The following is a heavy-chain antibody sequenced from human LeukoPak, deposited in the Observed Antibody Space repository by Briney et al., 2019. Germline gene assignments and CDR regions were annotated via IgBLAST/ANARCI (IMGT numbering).Heavy chain of an antibody. D-gene: IGHD3-10*01. CDR3: ASILWFGELHFDY. Sequence: KPSETLSLTCAVYGGPFSAYYWSWIRQPPGKGLEWIGETNHSGSTNYNPSLKSRVTISVDTSKNQFSLKLSSVTAADTAVYYCASILWFGELHFDYWGQGTLVTVSS. V-gene: IGHV4-34*01. CDR1: GGPFSAYY. J-gene: IGHJ4*02. CDR2: TNHSGST.